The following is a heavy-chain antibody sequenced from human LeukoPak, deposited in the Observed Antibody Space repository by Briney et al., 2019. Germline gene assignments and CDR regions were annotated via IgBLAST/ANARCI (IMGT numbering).Heavy chain of an antibody. CDR3: AKMGDYFGAFDI. D-gene: IGHD4-17*01. J-gene: IGHJ3*02. CDR1: GFTFDEYS. V-gene: IGHV3-43*01. Sequence: GGSLRLSCAASGFTFDEYSMHWVRQAPGKGLEWVSLISWDGAATYYADSVKGRFTISRDNSKNTLYLQMNSLRAEDTAVYYCAKMGDYFGAFDIWGQGTMVTVSS. CDR2: ISWDGAAT.